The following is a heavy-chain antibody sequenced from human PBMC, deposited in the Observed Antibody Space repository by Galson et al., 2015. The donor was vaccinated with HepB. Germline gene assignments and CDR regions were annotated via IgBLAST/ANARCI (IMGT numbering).Heavy chain of an antibody. CDR1: GFTMTSYW. Sequence: SLRLSCAASGFTMTSYWLHWVRQAPGKGLMWVSRINSDGSSTAYADSVKGRFTISRDNAKNTLYLQMNSLRADDSAVYYCVRDYDFWSGYYNWFDPWGQGTLVTVSS. V-gene: IGHV3-74*01. D-gene: IGHD3-3*01. CDR3: VRDYDFWSGYYNWFDP. J-gene: IGHJ5*02. CDR2: INSDGSST.